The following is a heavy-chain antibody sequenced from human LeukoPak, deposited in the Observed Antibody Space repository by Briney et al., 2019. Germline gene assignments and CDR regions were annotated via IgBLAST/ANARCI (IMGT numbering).Heavy chain of an antibody. Sequence: GGSLRLSCAASGFTFSSSGMHWVRQAPGRGREWVAFIQHDGTKTYYADSVKGRFTISRDSSENTLYLQMNILRTDDTAVYYCAKGAFVRLGELSPHWGQGTLVTVSS. CDR2: IQHDGTKT. J-gene: IGHJ4*02. CDR1: GFTFSSSG. CDR3: AKGAFVRLGELSPH. D-gene: IGHD3-16*02. V-gene: IGHV3-30*02.